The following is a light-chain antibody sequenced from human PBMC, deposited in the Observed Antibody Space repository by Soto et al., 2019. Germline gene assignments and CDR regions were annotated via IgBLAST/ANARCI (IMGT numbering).Light chain of an antibody. J-gene: IGLJ2*01. CDR3: SSYISSSTLHVV. CDR2: EVS. V-gene: IGLV2-14*01. CDR1: SSDVGGYNY. Sequence: QSVLTQPASVSGSPGQSITISCSGTSSDVGGYNYVSWYQQHPRKAPKLMIYEVSKRPSGVSNRFSGSKSGNTASLTISGLQAEDEADYYCSSYISSSTLHVVFGGGTKLTVL.